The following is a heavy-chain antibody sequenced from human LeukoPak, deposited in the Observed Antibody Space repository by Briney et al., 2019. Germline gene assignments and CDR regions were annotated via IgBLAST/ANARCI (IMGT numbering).Heavy chain of an antibody. J-gene: IGHJ4*02. CDR2: INPHSGDT. CDR1: GYIFTGYY. CDR3: ARVAGVQQGDY. V-gene: IGHV1-2*06. D-gene: IGHD6-13*01. Sequence: ASVKVSCKASGYIFTGYYIHWVRQAPGQGLERMGRINPHSGDTSYAQKFQGRVTMTRDTSISTAYMELSRLRSDDTAVYYCARVAGVQQGDYWGQGTLVTVSS.